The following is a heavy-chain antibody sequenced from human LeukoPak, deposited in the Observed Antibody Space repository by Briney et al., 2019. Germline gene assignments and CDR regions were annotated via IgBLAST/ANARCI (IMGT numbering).Heavy chain of an antibody. Sequence: SETLSLTCTVSGGSISSYYWSWIRQPPGKGLEWIGYIYYSGSTNYNPSLKSRVTISVDTSKNQFSLKLSSVTAADTAVYYCARDRTFFDYWGQGTLVTVSS. CDR3: ARDRTFFDY. CDR1: GGSISSYY. J-gene: IGHJ4*02. V-gene: IGHV4-59*01. CDR2: IYYSGST.